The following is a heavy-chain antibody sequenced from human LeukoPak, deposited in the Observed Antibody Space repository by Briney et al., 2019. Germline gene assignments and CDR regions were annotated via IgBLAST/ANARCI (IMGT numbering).Heavy chain of an antibody. V-gene: IGHV1-8*03. J-gene: IGHJ4*02. CDR2: MNPNSGNT. CDR1: GYTFTSYD. Sequence: GASVEVPCKASGYTFTSYDINWVRQATGQGLEWMGWMNPNSGNTGYAQKFQGRVTITRNTSISTAYMELSSLRSEDTAVYYCARGCRYCTNGVCRYYFDYWGQGTLVTVSS. D-gene: IGHD2-8*01. CDR3: ARGCRYCTNGVCRYYFDY.